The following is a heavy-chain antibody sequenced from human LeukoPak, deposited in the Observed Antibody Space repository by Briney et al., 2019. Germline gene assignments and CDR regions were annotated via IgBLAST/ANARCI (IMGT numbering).Heavy chain of an antibody. J-gene: IGHJ4*02. D-gene: IGHD3-10*01. CDR2: IYYTGIT. Sequence: SETLSLTCTVSGGSISSSNYYWVWFRQPPGKSLEWIGSIYYTGITYQNPPLKSRVAISVDTSNNHFSLRLTSVTAADTAVYYCARTGFWVRGVISYCDYWGQGTLVTV. CDR3: ARTGFWVRGVISYCDY. CDR1: GGSISSSNYY. V-gene: IGHV4-39*02.